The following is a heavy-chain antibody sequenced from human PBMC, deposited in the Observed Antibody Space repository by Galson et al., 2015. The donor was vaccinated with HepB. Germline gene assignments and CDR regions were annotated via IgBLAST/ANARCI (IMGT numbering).Heavy chain of an antibody. CDR3: AKDGIEAGDGMDV. D-gene: IGHD6-25*01. V-gene: IGHV3-23*01. CDR2: ISGSGGST. Sequence: SLRLSCAASGFTFSSYAMSWVRQAPGKGLEWVSAISGSGGSTYYADSVKGRFTISRDNSKNTLYLQMNSLRAEDTAVYYCAKDGIEAGDGMDVWGQGTTVTVSS. J-gene: IGHJ6*02. CDR1: GFTFSSYA.